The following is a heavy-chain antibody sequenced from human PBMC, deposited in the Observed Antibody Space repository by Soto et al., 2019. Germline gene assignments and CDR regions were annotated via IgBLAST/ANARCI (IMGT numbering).Heavy chain of an antibody. CDR3: ARAARPQPYYYYGMDV. V-gene: IGHV4-34*01. CDR1: GGSFSGYY. Sequence: SETLSLTCAVYGGSFSGYYWSWIRQPPGKGLEWIGEINHSGSTNYNPSLKSRVTISVDTSKNQFSLKLSSVTAADTAVYYCARAARPQPYYYYGMDVWGQGTTVTVSS. CDR2: INHSGST. D-gene: IGHD6-6*01. J-gene: IGHJ6*02.